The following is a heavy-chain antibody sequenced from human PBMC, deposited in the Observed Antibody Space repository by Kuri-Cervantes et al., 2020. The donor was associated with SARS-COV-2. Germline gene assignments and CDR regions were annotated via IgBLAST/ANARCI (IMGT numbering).Heavy chain of an antibody. Sequence: GGSLRLSCAASGFTFSSYAMHWVRQAPGKGLEYVSAISSNGGSTYYADSVKGRFTISRDNSKNTLYLQMNSLRAEDTAVYYCAREVTTSIDYWGQGTLVTVSS. CDR3: AREVTTSIDY. CDR2: ISSNGGST. CDR1: GFTFSSYA. D-gene: IGHD4-11*01. V-gene: IGHV3-64*02. J-gene: IGHJ4*02.